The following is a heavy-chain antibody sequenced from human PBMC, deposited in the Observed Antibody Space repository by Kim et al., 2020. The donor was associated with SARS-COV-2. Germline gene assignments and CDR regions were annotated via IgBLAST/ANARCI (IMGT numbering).Heavy chain of an antibody. D-gene: IGHD3-22*01. Sequence: ASVKVSCKASGYTFTSYGISWVRQAPGQGLEWMGWISAYNGNTNYAQKLQGRVTMTTDTSTSTAYMELRSLRSDDTAVYYCAREGYYDSSGYYEGTFDYWGQGTLVTVSS. CDR3: AREGYYDSSGYYEGTFDY. V-gene: IGHV1-18*01. CDR1: GYTFTSYG. CDR2: ISAYNGNT. J-gene: IGHJ4*02.